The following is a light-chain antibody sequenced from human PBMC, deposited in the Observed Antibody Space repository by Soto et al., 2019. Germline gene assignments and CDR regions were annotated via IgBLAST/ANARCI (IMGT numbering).Light chain of an antibody. CDR2: GAS. J-gene: IGKJ1*01. V-gene: IGKV3-20*01. CDR3: QQYSRT. Sequence: DIVLTQSPGTLSLSPGERATLSCRASQTISSSSLTWYQQKPGQAPRLLIYGASNRATGIPDRFSGSVSGTDFTLTISRLEPEDFAMYYCQQYSRTCGQGIKLEI. CDR1: QTISSSS.